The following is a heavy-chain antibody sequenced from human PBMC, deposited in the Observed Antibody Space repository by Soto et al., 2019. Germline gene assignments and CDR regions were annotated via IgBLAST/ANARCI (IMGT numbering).Heavy chain of an antibody. V-gene: IGHV1-18*01. CDR2: LSVFNGNT. J-gene: IGHJ3*01. CDR3: GRDGSGGIIYS. CDR1: GYTFTGYG. Sequence: VQLVQSGAEVKKPGASVKVSCKTSGYTFTGYGINWVRQAPGHGLEWMGWLSVFNGNTKYGQNIQDRVIMTTDTATSTAYMELRSLRSDDTAVYFCGRDGSGGIIYSWGHGTMLIVSS. D-gene: IGHD2-15*01.